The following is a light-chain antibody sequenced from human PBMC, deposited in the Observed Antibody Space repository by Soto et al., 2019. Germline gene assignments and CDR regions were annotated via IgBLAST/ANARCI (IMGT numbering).Light chain of an antibody. CDR3: QQRSNRPPIT. J-gene: IGKJ5*01. CDR2: GAS. V-gene: IGKV3-11*01. CDR1: QSVGSN. Sequence: EIVLTQSPGTLSLSPGERPTLSFRDSQSVGSNLAWYQQTPGQAPRLLXYGASTRANGIPARFSGGGSCADLILTISSLEPEDFAAYYCQQRSNRPPITFGQGTRLEIK.